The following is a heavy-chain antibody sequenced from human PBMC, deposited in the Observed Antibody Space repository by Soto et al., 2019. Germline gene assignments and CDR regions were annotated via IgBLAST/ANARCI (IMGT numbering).Heavy chain of an antibody. CDR1: GGSVSSGSYY. J-gene: IGHJ6*02. CDR2: IYYSGST. Sequence: SETLSLTCTVSGGSVSSGSYYWSWIRQPPGKGLEWIGYIYYSGSTNYNPSLKSRVTISVDTSKNQFSLKLSSVTAADTAVYYCAIRGGHYYYYGMDVWGQGTTVTVSS. D-gene: IGHD3-10*01. V-gene: IGHV4-61*01. CDR3: AIRGGHYYYYGMDV.